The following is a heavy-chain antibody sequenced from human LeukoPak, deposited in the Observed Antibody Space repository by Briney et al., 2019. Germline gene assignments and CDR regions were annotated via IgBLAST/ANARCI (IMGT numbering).Heavy chain of an antibody. D-gene: IGHD3-16*01. CDR3: ASRSRKGGLFDY. V-gene: IGHV4-59*01. J-gene: IGHJ4*02. Sequence: SETLSLTCTVSGGSISSYYWSWIRQPPGKGLEWIGYIYYSGSTNYNPSLKSRVTISVDTSKNQFSLKLSSVTAADTAVYYCASRSRKGGLFDYWGQGTLVTVSS. CDR1: GGSISSYY. CDR2: IYYSGST.